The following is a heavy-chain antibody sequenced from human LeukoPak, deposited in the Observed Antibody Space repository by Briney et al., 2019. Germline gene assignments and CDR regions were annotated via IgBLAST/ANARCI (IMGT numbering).Heavy chain of an antibody. V-gene: IGHV4-4*02. D-gene: IGHD4-23*01. CDR3: ASSTVVTPDIGSWFDP. CDR1: GGSISSSNW. J-gene: IGHJ5*02. CDR2: IYHSGST. Sequence: KPSGTLSLTCAVSGGSISSSNWWSWVRQPPGKGLEWIGEIYHSGSTNYNPSLKSRVTISVDTSKNQFSLKLSSVTAADTAVYYCASSTVVTPDIGSWFDPWGQGTLVTVSS.